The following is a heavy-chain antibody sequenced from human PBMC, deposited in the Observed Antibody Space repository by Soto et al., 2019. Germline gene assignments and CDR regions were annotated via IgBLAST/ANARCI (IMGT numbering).Heavy chain of an antibody. V-gene: IGHV5-10-1*01. CDR1: GYNFAIYW. CDR3: ARRYCSSASCPRNYHGMDV. D-gene: IGHD2-2*01. Sequence: GESLKISCQGSGYNFAIYWISWVRQLPGKGLEWMGRIDPIDSYTNYSPSFQGHVTISADKSISTAYPQWSSLKASDTAMYYCARRYCSSASCPRNYHGMDVWGQGTTVTVSS. CDR2: IDPIDSYT. J-gene: IGHJ6*02.